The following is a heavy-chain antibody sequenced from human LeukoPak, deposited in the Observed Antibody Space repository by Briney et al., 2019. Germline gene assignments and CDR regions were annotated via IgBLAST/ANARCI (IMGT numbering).Heavy chain of an antibody. CDR3: AVQTVITVTPNWFDP. Sequence: PSETLSLTCTVSGGSISSSSYYWGWIRQPPGKGLEWIGSIYYSGSTYYNPSLKSRVTISVDTSKNQFSLKLSSVTAADTAVYYCAVQTVITVTPNWFDPWGQGTLVTVSS. D-gene: IGHD4-11*01. CDR1: GGSISSSSYY. J-gene: IGHJ5*02. V-gene: IGHV4-39*01. CDR2: IYYSGST.